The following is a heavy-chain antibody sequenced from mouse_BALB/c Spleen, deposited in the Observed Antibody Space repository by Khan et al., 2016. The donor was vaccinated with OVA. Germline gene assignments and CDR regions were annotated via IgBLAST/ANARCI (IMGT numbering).Heavy chain of an antibody. D-gene: IGHD1-2*01. J-gene: IGHJ2*01. CDR3: SRTARIKY. Sequence: EVQLQESGPGLVKPSQSLSLTCTVTGYSITSGYGWNWIRQFPGNKLEWMGYIRYSGSTNYNPSLKSRISITRDTSKNQFFLQLNSVTTENTATYNCSRTARIKYWGQGTTLTVSS. V-gene: IGHV3-1*02. CDR1: GYSITSGYG. CDR2: IRYSGST.